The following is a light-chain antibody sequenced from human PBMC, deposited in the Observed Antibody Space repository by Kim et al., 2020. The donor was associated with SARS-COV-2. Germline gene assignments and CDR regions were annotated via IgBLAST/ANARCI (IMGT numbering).Light chain of an antibody. CDR2: SAS. CDR3: QKYVTPPWT. CDR1: QDIANS. V-gene: IGKV1-27*01. Sequence: ASVGDGVTISCRASQDIANSLAWYQQKPGSVPKLLIYSASTLQSGVPPRFRASGSGTDFTLTITSLQTEDGATYYCQKYVTPPWTFGQGTKVDIK. J-gene: IGKJ1*01.